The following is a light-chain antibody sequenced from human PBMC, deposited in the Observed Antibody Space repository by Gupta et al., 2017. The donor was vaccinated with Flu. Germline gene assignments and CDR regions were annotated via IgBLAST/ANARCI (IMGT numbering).Light chain of an antibody. CDR2: AAS. J-gene: IGKJ1*01. Sequence: DIQMTQSPSSLSASVGDRVTITCRASQDIGNDLGWYQQQPGKAPKRLIYAASSLQRGVPSRFSGSGSGTEFTLTISSLQSDDFAIYYCRQHNYYPSTFGQGTKVEIK. CDR1: QDIGND. V-gene: IGKV1-17*01. CDR3: RQHNYYPST.